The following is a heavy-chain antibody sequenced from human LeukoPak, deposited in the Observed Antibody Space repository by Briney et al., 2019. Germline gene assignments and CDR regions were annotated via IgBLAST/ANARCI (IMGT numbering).Heavy chain of an antibody. CDR1: GFTISSHG. CDR2: IAYHGNTE. D-gene: IGHD6-19*01. Sequence: PGTSLRLPCAVSGFTISSHGMHWVRQAPGKGPEWVAMIAYHGNTEYHGDSVKGRFTISRDNSKNTLYLQMDSLRAEDTAVYHCAKDWGSGGWYNYFDPWGQGTLVTVSS. J-gene: IGHJ5*02. CDR3: AKDWGSGGWYNYFDP. V-gene: IGHV3-30*18.